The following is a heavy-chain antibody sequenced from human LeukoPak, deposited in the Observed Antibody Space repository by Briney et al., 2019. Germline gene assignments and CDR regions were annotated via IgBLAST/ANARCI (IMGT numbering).Heavy chain of an antibody. CDR3: AKNLITVAALSPFDY. V-gene: IGHV5-51*01. D-gene: IGHD6-19*01. Sequence: GESLKISCKGSGYSFTSYWIAWVRQMPGKGLEWMGSIYPNASYINYNPAFQGQVTISADKSINTAYLQWSSLKASDTATYYCAKNLITVAALSPFDYWGQGSLVTVSS. J-gene: IGHJ4*02. CDR1: GYSFTSYW. CDR2: IYPNASYI.